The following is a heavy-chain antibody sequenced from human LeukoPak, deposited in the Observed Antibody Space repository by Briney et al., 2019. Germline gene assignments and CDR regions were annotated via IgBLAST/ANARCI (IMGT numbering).Heavy chain of an antibody. CDR3: ARRVIVVVTRERGGVMDV. CDR1: GGSISSSSYY. D-gene: IGHD2-21*02. V-gene: IGHV4-39*07. J-gene: IGHJ6*04. Sequence: PSETLSLTCTVSGGSISSSSYYWGWIRQPPGKGLEWIGSIYYSGSTYYNPSLKSRVTISVDTSKNQFSLKLSSVTAAGTAVYYCARRVIVVVTRERGGVMDVWGKGTTVTISS. CDR2: IYYSGST.